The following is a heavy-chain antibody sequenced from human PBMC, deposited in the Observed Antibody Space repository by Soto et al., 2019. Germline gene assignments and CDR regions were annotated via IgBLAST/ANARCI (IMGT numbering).Heavy chain of an antibody. CDR1: GYSFTSYW. D-gene: IGHD3-22*01. CDR3: ARIQYYYDSSGYSSNSPWYYFDY. V-gene: IGHV5-51*01. J-gene: IGHJ4*02. CDR2: IYPGDSDT. Sequence: ESLKISCKGSGYSFTSYWIGWVRQMPGKGLEWMGIIYPGDSDTRYSPPFQGQVTISADKSISTAYLQWSSLKASDTAMYYCARIQYYYDSSGYSSNSPWYYFDYWGQGTLVTVSS.